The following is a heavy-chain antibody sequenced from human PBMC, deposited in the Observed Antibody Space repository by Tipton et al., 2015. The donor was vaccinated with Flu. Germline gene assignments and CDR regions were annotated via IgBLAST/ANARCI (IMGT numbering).Heavy chain of an antibody. J-gene: IGHJ4*02. Sequence: LRLSCAVYGGSFSGYYWSWIRQPPGKGLEWIGEINHSGSTNYNPSLKSRVTISVDTSKNQFSLKLSSVTAADTAVYYCARDRRITIFGVVIENRIKFDYWGQGTLVTVSS. V-gene: IGHV4-34*01. CDR1: GGSFSGYY. D-gene: IGHD3-3*01. CDR2: INHSGST. CDR3: ARDRRITIFGVVIENRIKFDY.